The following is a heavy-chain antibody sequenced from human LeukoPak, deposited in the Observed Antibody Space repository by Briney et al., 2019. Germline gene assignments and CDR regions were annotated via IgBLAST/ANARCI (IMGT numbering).Heavy chain of an antibody. CDR3: ARGDWFDP. D-gene: IGHD2-21*01. CDR2: VSGYNGNT. Sequence: ASVKVSCKASGYTFTSYDINWVRQAPGQGLEWMGWVSGYNGNTNYAQKFEGRVAMTTDTSSSTAYMELKSLRSDDTAIYYCARGDWFDPWGQGTLVTVSS. V-gene: IGHV1-18*01. J-gene: IGHJ5*02. CDR1: GYTFTSYD.